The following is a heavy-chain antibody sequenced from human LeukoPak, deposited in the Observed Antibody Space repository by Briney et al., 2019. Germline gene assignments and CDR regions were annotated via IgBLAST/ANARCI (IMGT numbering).Heavy chain of an antibody. Sequence: SETLSLTCTVSGGSISSSSYYWGWIRQPPGKGLEWIGSIYYSGSTYYNPSLKSRVTISVDTSKNQFSLKLSSVTAADTAVYYCARAGPRMAYYYDSSGYYFDYWGQGTLVTVSS. CDR1: GGSISSSSYY. D-gene: IGHD3-22*01. CDR3: ARAGPRMAYYYDSSGYYFDY. CDR2: IYYSGST. J-gene: IGHJ4*02. V-gene: IGHV4-39*01.